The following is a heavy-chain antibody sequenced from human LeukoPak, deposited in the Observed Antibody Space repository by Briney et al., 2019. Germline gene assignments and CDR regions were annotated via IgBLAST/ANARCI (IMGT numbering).Heavy chain of an antibody. CDR1: GFTVSSNY. Sequence: GGSLRFSCAASGFTVSSNYMSWVRQAPGKGLEWVSVIYSGGSTYYADSVKGRFTISRDNSKNTLYLQMNSLRAEDTAVYYCASYGSGSYVRDYWGQGTLVTVSS. CDR2: IYSGGST. V-gene: IGHV3-53*01. J-gene: IGHJ4*02. CDR3: ASYGSGSYVRDY. D-gene: IGHD3-10*01.